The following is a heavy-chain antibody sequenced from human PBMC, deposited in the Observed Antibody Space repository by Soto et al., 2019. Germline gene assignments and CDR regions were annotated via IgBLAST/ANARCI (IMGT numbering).Heavy chain of an antibody. J-gene: IGHJ6*02. CDR3: ARLYCAGDCYIIPVDYYYGMDV. D-gene: IGHD2-21*02. V-gene: IGHV1-46*01. Sequence: QVQLVQSGAEVKKPGASVKVSCKASGYIFISYYQHWVRQAPGQGLEWMGIINPGGGSTSYAEKCRGSVTRTRDTPTSTVDMELSSLRAEDTSVYYCARLYCAGDCYIIPVDYYYGMDVWGQGTTVTVSS. CDR2: INPGGGST. CDR1: GYIFISYY.